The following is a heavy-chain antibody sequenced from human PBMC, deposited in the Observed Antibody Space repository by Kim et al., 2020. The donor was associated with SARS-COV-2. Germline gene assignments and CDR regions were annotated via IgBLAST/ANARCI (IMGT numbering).Heavy chain of an antibody. CDR3: ARLGWGYSSSWFGYYYYMDV. V-gene: IGHV1-8*01. Sequence: ASVNVSCKASGYTFTSYDINWVRQATGQGLEWMGWMNPNSGNTGYAQKFQGRVTMTRNTSISTAYMELSSLRSEDTAVYYCARLGWGYSSSWFGYYYYMDVGGKGTTVTVSS. D-gene: IGHD6-13*01. J-gene: IGHJ6*03. CDR1: GYTFTSYD. CDR2: MNPNSGNT.